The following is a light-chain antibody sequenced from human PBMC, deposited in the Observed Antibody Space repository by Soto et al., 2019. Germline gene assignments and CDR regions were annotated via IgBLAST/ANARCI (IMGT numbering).Light chain of an antibody. CDR2: DDS. CDR1: QSVYSW. Sequence: DFHMTQSPSTLSASVGDRVTITCRTSQSVYSWLAWYQQKPGKAPKLLIFDDSILQSGVPSRFNGSASGTEFTLTICSLQPDVFATYYCQHYGGLYTFGQGTKLDI. J-gene: IGKJ2*01. V-gene: IGKV1-5*01. CDR3: QHYGGLYT.